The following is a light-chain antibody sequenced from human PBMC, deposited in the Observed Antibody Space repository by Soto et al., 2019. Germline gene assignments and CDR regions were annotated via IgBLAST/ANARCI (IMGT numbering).Light chain of an antibody. CDR2: AAS. V-gene: IGKV1-39*01. Sequence: DIQITQSPSYPSASVGYIVTITCRASQSTSSYLNWYQHKPGKAPKLLIYAASSLQSGVPSRFSGSGSGTDFTLTISSLQPEDFATYYCQQSYSTPFTFGPGTKVDIK. CDR1: QSTSSY. J-gene: IGKJ3*01. CDR3: QQSYSTPFT.